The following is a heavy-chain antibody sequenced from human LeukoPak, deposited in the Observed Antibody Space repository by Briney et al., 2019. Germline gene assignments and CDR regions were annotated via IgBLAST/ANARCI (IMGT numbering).Heavy chain of an antibody. CDR1: GGSISSYY. J-gene: IGHJ6*02. Sequence: SETLSLTCTVSGGSISSYYWSWIRQPPGKGLEWIGYIYYSGSTNYNPSLKGRVTISVDTSKNQFSLKLSSVTAADTAVCYCARFASYSSGWYGGQYYYYGMDVWGQGTTVTVSS. D-gene: IGHD6-19*01. CDR3: ARFASYSSGWYGGQYYYYGMDV. V-gene: IGHV4-59*01. CDR2: IYYSGST.